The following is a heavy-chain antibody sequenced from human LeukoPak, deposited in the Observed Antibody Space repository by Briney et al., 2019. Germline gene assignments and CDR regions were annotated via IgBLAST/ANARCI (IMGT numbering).Heavy chain of an antibody. CDR3: ARETGSGYGMDV. CDR1: GFTFSSYW. J-gene: IGHJ6*02. D-gene: IGHD3-10*01. CDR2: INSDGSST. Sequence: PGGSLRLSCAASGFTFSSYWMHRVRQAPGKGLVWVSRINSDGSSTSYADSVKGRFTISRDNAKSTLCLQMNSLRAEDTAVYYCARETGSGYGMDVWGQGTTVTVSS. V-gene: IGHV3-74*01.